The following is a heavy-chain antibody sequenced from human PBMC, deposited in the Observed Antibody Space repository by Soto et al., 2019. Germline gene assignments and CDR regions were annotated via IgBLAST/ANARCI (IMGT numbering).Heavy chain of an antibody. D-gene: IGHD3-3*01. CDR1: GYTLTELS. V-gene: IGHV1-24*01. CDR3: ATLTIFGVVIISGGGSVVVES. CDR2: FDPEDGET. Sequence: QVQLVQSGAEVKKPGASVKVSCKVSGYTLTELSMHWVRQAPGKGLEWMGGFDPEDGETIYAQKFQGRVTMTEDTSTDTAYMELSSLRSEDTAVYYCATLTIFGVVIISGGGSVVVESWGQGTLVTVSS. J-gene: IGHJ4*02.